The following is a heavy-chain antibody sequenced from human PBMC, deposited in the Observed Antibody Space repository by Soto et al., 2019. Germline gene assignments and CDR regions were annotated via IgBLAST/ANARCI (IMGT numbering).Heavy chain of an antibody. Sequence: DVQLLESGGGLVQPGGSLRLSCAASGFSFSSYAMSWVRQAPGKGLEWVSTISGTDGKTYYADSVKGRFSISRDTSKNTLYLQMNSLRADTAVYYCAKWSYLDYWGQGTRVTVSS. J-gene: IGHJ4*02. CDR2: ISGTDGKT. D-gene: IGHD3-3*01. V-gene: IGHV3-23*01. CDR1: GFSFSSYA. CDR3: AKWSYLDY.